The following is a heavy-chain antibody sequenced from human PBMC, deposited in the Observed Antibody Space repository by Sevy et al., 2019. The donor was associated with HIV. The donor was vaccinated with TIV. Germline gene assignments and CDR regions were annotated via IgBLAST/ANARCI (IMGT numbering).Heavy chain of an antibody. J-gene: IGHJ4*02. V-gene: IGHV3-7*01. Sequence: GGSLRLSCAASGFTFSSYWMSWVRQAPGKGLEWVANIKQDGSEKYYVDSVKGRFTISRDNAKNSLYLQMNSLRAEDSAVYYCARDLKKYYYDSSGYYRGGRSGWFVYWGQGTLVTVSS. CDR1: GFTFSSYW. D-gene: IGHD3-22*01. CDR3: ARDLKKYYYDSSGYYRGGRSGWFVY. CDR2: IKQDGSEK.